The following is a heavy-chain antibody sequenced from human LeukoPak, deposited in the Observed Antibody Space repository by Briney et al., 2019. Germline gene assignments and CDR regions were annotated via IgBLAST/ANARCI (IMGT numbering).Heavy chain of an antibody. V-gene: IGHV1-24*01. CDR1: GYTLTELS. D-gene: IGHD1-26*01. Sequence: GASVKVSCKVSGYTLTELSMHWVRQAPGKGLEWMGGFDPEDAETIYAQKFQGRVTITADKSTSTAYMELSSLRSEDTAVYYCASQSALVGANYWGQGTLVTVSS. CDR3: ASQSALVGANY. J-gene: IGHJ4*02. CDR2: FDPEDAET.